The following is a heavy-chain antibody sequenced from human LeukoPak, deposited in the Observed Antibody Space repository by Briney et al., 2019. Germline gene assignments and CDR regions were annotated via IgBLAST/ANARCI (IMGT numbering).Heavy chain of an antibody. J-gene: IGHJ4*02. V-gene: IGHV3-53*01. CDR2: IYSGGST. D-gene: IGHD6-19*01. CDR3: ARGAAGRLYYFDY. CDR1: GFTFSDYY. Sequence: GGSLRLSCAASGFTFSDYYMSWIRQAPGKGLEWVSVIYSGGSTYYADSVKGRFTISRDNSKNTLYLQMNSLRAEDTAVYYCARGAAGRLYYFDYWGQGTLVTVSS.